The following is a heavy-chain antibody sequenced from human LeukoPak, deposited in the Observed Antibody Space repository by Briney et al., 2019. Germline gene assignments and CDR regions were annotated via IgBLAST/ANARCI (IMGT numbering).Heavy chain of an antibody. Sequence: GRSLRLSCTGSGFTFGGYLMSWVRQAPGKGLEWVANIKQDGSDKNYVDSVKGRFTISRDNAKNSLFLQMDSLRAEDTAVYYCARGRTTVTPTFVDFWGQGTLVTVSS. CDR2: IKQDGSDK. CDR1: GFTFGGYL. CDR3: ARGRTTVTPTFVDF. V-gene: IGHV3-7*01. D-gene: IGHD4-11*01. J-gene: IGHJ4*02.